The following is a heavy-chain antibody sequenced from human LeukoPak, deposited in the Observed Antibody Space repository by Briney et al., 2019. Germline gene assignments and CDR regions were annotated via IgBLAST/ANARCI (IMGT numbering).Heavy chain of an antibody. CDR3: ARGRPSTD. D-gene: IGHD1-1*01. CDR2: IYYSGST. Sequence: SETLSLTCAVSGGSISSGGYSWSWIRQPPGKGLEWIGYIYYSGSTYYNPSLKSRVTISVDTSKNQFSLKLSSVTAADTAVYYCARGRPSTDWGQGTLVTVSS. V-gene: IGHV4-30-4*07. CDR1: GGSISSGGYS. J-gene: IGHJ4*02.